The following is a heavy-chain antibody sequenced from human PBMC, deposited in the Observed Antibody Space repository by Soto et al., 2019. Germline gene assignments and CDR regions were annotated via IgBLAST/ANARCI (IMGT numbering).Heavy chain of an antibody. J-gene: IGHJ5*02. CDR1: GGSISSGGYY. Sequence: QVQLQESGPGLVKPSQTLSLTCTVSGGSISSGGYYWSWIRQHPGKGLEWIGYIYYSGSTYYNPSLKGRVTISVDTSKNQFSLKLSSVTAADTAVYYCARDHAVQLNSGYFSWFDPWGQGTLVTVSS. V-gene: IGHV4-31*03. CDR3: ARDHAVQLNSGYFSWFDP. CDR2: IYYSGST. D-gene: IGHD5-12*01.